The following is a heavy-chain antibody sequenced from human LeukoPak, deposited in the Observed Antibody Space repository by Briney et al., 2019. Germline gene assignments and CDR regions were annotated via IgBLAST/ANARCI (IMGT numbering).Heavy chain of an antibody. J-gene: IGHJ4*02. D-gene: IGHD6-6*01. Sequence: QAGGSLRLSCAASGFTFSSYGMSWVRQAPGKGLEWVSGISGSGGSTYYADSVKGRFTISRDNSKNTLYLQMNSLRAEDTAVYYCVRSEYSSSFFFDYWGQGTLVTVSS. CDR1: GFTFSSYG. CDR2: ISGSGGST. V-gene: IGHV3-23*01. CDR3: VRSEYSSSFFFDY.